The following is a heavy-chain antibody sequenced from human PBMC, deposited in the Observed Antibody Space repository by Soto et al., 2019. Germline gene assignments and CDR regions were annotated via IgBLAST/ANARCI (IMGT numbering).Heavy chain of an antibody. D-gene: IGHD2-2*01. CDR2: ISWNSGSI. J-gene: IGHJ6*02. V-gene: IGHV3-9*01. CDR3: AKEELGYCSSTSCYYYCMDV. Sequence: GGSLRLSCAASGFTFDDYALHWVRQAPGKGLEWVSGISWNSGSIGYADSVKGRFTISRDNAKNSLYLQMNSLRAEDTALYYCAKEELGYCSSTSCYYYCMDVWGQGTTVTGSS. CDR1: GFTFDDYA.